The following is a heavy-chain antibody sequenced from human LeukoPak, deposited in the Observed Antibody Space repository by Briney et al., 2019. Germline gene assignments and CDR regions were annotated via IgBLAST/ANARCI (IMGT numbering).Heavy chain of an antibody. J-gene: IGHJ5*02. V-gene: IGHV1-69*01. D-gene: IGHD3-9*01. CDR2: IIPIFGTA. CDR3: ARVEVGYFDSLRRFDP. Sequence: GSSVKVSCKASGGTFSSYAISWVRQAPGRGLEWMGGIIPIFGTANYAQKFQGRVTITADESTSKAYMELSSLRSEDTAVYYCARVEVGYFDSLRRFDPWGQGTLVTVSS. CDR1: GGTFSSYA.